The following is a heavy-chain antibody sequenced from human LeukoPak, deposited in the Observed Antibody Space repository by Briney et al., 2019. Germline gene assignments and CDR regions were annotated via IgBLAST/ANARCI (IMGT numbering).Heavy chain of an antibody. Sequence: SETLSLTCTVSGGSISSYYWSWIRQPPGKGLEWIGYIYYSGSTNYNPSLKSRVTISVDTSKNQFSLKLSSVTAADTAVYYCARRVYSFNWFAAWGQGTLVTVSS. D-gene: IGHD2-8*01. CDR2: IYYSGST. CDR3: ARRVYSFNWFAA. V-gene: IGHV4-59*08. J-gene: IGHJ5*02. CDR1: GGSISSYY.